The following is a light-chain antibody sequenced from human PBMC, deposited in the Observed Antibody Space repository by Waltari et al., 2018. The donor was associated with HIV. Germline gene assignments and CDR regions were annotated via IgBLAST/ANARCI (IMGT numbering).Light chain of an antibody. Sequence: DIQMTKSPSSLSASVGDGVTITCRSSQSISSNLNWYQQKTGKAPKLLISEASILQSGVPSRFSGSGSGTDFALTITTLQPEDIATYYCQQSHSNPPTFGQGTKVELK. CDR1: QSISSN. V-gene: IGKV1-39*01. CDR3: QQSHSNPPT. CDR2: EAS. J-gene: IGKJ1*01.